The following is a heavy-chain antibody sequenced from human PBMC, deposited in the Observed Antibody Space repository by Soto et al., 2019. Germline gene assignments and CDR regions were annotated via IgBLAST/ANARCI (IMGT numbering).Heavy chain of an antibody. CDR1: GFTFSSYA. CDR3: AKAPSRGAVSVPFDY. D-gene: IGHD6-19*01. CDR2: LSGSGGST. Sequence: GGSLRLSCTASGFTFSSYAMSWVRQAPGKGLEGVSSLSGSGGSTYYADSVKGRFTISRDNSKNTLYLQMNSLRAEDTAVYYCAKAPSRGAVSVPFDYWGQGTLVTVSS. J-gene: IGHJ4*02. V-gene: IGHV3-23*01.